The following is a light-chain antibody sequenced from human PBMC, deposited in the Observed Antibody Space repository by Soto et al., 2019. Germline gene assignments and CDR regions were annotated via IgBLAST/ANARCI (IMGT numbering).Light chain of an antibody. CDR1: QSVSSSY. CDR3: QQYGSSSWT. Sequence: EFVLTQSPGTLSLSPGERATLSCRASQSVSSSYFAWYQQRFGQAPRLLIYGASSRATGIPDRFSGSGSGTDFTLTISRLEPEDFAVYYCQQYGSSSWTFGQGTKVDIK. J-gene: IGKJ1*01. CDR2: GAS. V-gene: IGKV3-20*01.